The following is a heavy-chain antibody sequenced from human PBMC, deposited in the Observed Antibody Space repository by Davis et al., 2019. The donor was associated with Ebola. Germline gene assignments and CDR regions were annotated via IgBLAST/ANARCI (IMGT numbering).Heavy chain of an antibody. CDR1: GGSVSSGIYY. D-gene: IGHD3-10*01. CDR3: ATATYYYGSGSLTS. J-gene: IGHJ4*02. Sequence: SETLSLTCTVSGGSVSSGIYYWSWIRQPPGKGLEWLGYIYYSGSTNYNPSLNSRVTISVDTSKNQFSLKLSSVTSAVTDVYYCATATYYYGSGSLTSWGQGTLVTVSS. V-gene: IGHV4-61*01. CDR2: IYYSGST.